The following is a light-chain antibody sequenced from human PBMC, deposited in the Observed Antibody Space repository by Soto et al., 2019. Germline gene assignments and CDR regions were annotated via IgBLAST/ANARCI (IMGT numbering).Light chain of an antibody. CDR2: EVS. Sequence: QSALTQPPSASGSPGQSVTISCTGTSSDVGAYKFVSWYQQHPGKAPKLMIYEVSKRPSGVPDRFSGSKSGNTASLTVSGLQAEEEAYYPCSSYAGSNNFWVFGGGTKVTVL. J-gene: IGLJ3*02. V-gene: IGLV2-8*01. CDR1: SSDVGAYKF. CDR3: SSYAGSNNFWV.